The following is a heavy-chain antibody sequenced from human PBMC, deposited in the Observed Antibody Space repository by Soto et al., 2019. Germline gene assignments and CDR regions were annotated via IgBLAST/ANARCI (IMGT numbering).Heavy chain of an antibody. V-gene: IGHV3-48*03. J-gene: IGHJ6*02. CDR3: ARDGDKGYYYYYYGMDV. CDR2: ISSSGSTI. D-gene: IGHD7-27*01. Sequence: GSLNLSCAASGFTFSSYEMNWVRQAPGKGLEWVSYISSSGSTIYYADSVKGRFTISRDNAKNSLYLQMNSLRAEDTAVYYCARDGDKGYYYYYYGMDVWGQGTTVTVSS. CDR1: GFTFSSYE.